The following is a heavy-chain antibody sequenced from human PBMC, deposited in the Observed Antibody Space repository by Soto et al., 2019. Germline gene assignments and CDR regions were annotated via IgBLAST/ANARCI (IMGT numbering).Heavy chain of an antibody. J-gene: IGHJ4*02. CDR3: ARGKDYYDSSGRFDY. Sequence: QVQLVQSGAEVKKPGSSVKVSCKASGGTFSSYAISWVRQAPGHGPAWMGGIIPIFGTANYAQKFQGRVTITADESTSTAYMELSSLRSEDTAVYYGARGKDYYDSSGRFDYWGQGTLVTVSS. V-gene: IGHV1-69*01. D-gene: IGHD3-22*01. CDR1: GGTFSSYA. CDR2: IIPIFGTA.